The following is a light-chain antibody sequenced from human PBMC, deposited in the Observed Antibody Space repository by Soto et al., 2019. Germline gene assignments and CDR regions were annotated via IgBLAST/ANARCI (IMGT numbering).Light chain of an antibody. CDR2: SAS. J-gene: IGKJ4*01. V-gene: IGKV1-39*01. Sequence: DIQMTQSPSSLSASVGDRVTITCRASQSISTYVSWYQHRPGKAPKLLIYSASTLQSGVPPRFSGSGSGTDFTLTISSLQPEDFATYYCQQSFHTLTFGGGTTVEIE. CDR1: QSISTY. CDR3: QQSFHTLT.